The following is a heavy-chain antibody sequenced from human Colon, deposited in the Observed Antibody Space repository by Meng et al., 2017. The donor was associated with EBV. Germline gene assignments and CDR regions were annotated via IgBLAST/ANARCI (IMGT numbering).Heavy chain of an antibody. Sequence: QVQLTASGPGLVKPSETLSLACAVSGGSISSVYLWPWVRQSPGKGLEWIGEIYHSGSTNYNPSLKSRVTISVDKSKNQFSLKLTSVTAADTAVYYCARGGYYSFDYWGQRTLVTVSS. CDR3: ARGGYYSFDY. CDR1: GGSISSVYL. J-gene: IGHJ4*02. CDR2: IYHSGST. V-gene: IGHV4-4*02. D-gene: IGHD5-18*01.